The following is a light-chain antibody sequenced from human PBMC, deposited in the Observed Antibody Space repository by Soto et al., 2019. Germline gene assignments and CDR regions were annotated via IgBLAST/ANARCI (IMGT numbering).Light chain of an antibody. J-gene: IGKJ2*01. V-gene: IGKV3-20*01. CDR3: QQYGDSPYT. CDR2: YAS. Sequence: EFVVTQSPGTLSLSLGERATLSCRTSQSVRSRYLAWYQQKPGQAPTLLIYYASSRSGGIPDRFIGSGSGTDFTLTISRLEPEDVAVYYCQQYGDSPYTFGQGTKLEIK. CDR1: QSVRSRY.